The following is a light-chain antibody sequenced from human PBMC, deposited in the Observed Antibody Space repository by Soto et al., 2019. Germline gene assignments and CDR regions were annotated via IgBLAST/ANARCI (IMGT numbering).Light chain of an antibody. Sequence: AIQFTPSPSSLSASVGDRVTLSCRASQGIDSYLAWYQQRPGKVPQLLIYETSILQSGVSSRFSGSGSGTDFTLTISSLQPEDFATYYCLQKYFYPFTFGPGTKWIS. CDR2: ETS. J-gene: IGKJ3*01. V-gene: IGKV1-6*02. CDR3: LQKYFYPFT. CDR1: QGIDSY.